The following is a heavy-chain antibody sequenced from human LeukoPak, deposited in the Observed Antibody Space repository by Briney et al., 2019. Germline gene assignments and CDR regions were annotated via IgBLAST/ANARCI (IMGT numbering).Heavy chain of an antibody. D-gene: IGHD1-1*01. V-gene: IGHV3-30-3*01. J-gene: IGHJ6*02. CDR2: ISYHGNNE. CDR1: GFTFSSYA. CDR3: ARDRVQLWNYGMDV. Sequence: GGPLRLSCAASGFTFSSYAMHWVRQGPGKGLEWVGTISYHGNNEYYADSVKGRFTISRDNSKNTLYLQMNSLRTEDTAAYYCARDRVQLWNYGMDVWGQGTTVTVSS.